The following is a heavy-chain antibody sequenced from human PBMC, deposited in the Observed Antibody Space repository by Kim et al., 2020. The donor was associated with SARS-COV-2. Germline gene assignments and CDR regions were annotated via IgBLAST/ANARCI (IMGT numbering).Heavy chain of an antibody. D-gene: IGHD1-1*01. CDR1: GLTFSGSA. Sequence: GGCMRLSCAAYGLTFSGSAMHWVRQASGKGMEWVGRIRSKAKHYAPGYAASEKGRFTISRKDSKNTAYLQMKILKTEDTAVYSCIRVPGTTLAFWDALDIWCRGTMVAVAS. V-gene: IGHV3-73*01. CDR3: IRVPGTTLAFWDALDI. J-gene: IGHJ3*02. CDR2: IRSKAKHYAP.